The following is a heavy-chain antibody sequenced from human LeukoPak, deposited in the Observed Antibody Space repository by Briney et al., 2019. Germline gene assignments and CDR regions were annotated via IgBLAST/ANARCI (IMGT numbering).Heavy chain of an antibody. D-gene: IGHD6-19*01. CDR2: ISSSSSYI. V-gene: IGHV3-21*01. Sequence: GGSLRLSCAASGFTFSSYSMNWVRQAPGKGLEWVSSISSSSSYIYYADSVKGRFTISRDNAKNSLYLQMNSLRAEDTAVYYCARVIGSSGWYGRYYYYYMDVWGKGTTVTVSS. J-gene: IGHJ6*03. CDR1: GFTFSSYS. CDR3: ARVIGSSGWYGRYYYYYMDV.